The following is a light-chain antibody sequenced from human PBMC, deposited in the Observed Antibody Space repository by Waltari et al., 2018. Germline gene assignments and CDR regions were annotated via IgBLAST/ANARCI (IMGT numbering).Light chain of an antibody. Sequence: QPVLTQSSSASASLGSSVKLTCTLSGGPRNYIIAWHQQQPGKAPRYLMKIEVSGNFKKGSGVPDRFSGSSSGADRHLTISSLHSEDEADYFCETWDSDTWVFGGGTTVTV. J-gene: IGLJ3*02. V-gene: IGLV4-60*03. CDR3: ETWDSDTWV. CDR1: GGPRNYI. CDR2: IEVSGNF.